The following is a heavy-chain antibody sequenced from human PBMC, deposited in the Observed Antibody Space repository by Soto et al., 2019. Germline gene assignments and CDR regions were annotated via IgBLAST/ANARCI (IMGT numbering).Heavy chain of an antibody. CDR1: GGTFSNSA. D-gene: IGHD3-10*01. CDR3: ARDKDRQQLGGNYYYILDV. J-gene: IGHJ6*02. V-gene: IGHV1-69*05. Sequence: QVQLEQSGAEVKKPGSSVKVSCKASGGTFSNSAISWVRQAPGQGLEWMGGIMPIFRTPDYAQKFQGRVTITSDETTRTVYMEMSGLKSDYTAVYYCARDKDRQQLGGNYYYILDVWGQGTTVTVSS. CDR2: IMPIFRTP.